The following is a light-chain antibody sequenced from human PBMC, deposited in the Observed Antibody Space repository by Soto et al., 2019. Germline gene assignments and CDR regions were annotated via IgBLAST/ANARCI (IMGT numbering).Light chain of an antibody. J-gene: IGKJ4*01. CDR3: QQTNSFPLT. V-gene: IGKV1D-12*01. Sequence: DIQMYQSPSSVSASVGDGVTITCRASQGISTSLGWYQQKPGKAPKLLIYAASSLQSGVPSRFSGTGSGTDFTLTISSLQPEDFATYYCQQTNSFPLTFGGGTKVDIK. CDR1: QGISTS. CDR2: AAS.